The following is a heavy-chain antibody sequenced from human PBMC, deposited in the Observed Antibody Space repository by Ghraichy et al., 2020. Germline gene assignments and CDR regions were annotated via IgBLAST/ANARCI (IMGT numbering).Heavy chain of an antibody. CDR1: GFTFSSYA. CDR2: ISGSGGST. V-gene: IGHV3-23*01. D-gene: IGHD3-3*01. CDR3: AKGTPHRLRFLEWLSNYGMDV. J-gene: IGHJ6*02. Sequence: GGSLRLSCAASGFTFSSYAMSWVRQAPGKGLEWVSAISGSGGSTYYADSVKGRFTISRDNSKNTLYLQMNSLRAEDTAVYYCAKGTPHRLRFLEWLSNYGMDVWGQGTTVTVSS.